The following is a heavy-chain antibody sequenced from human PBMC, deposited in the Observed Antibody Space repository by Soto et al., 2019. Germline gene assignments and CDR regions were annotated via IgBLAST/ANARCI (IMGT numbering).Heavy chain of an antibody. J-gene: IGHJ4*02. CDR2: ISAHNGNT. CDR3: ARGRYGDY. D-gene: IGHD1-1*01. V-gene: IGHV1-18*01. CDR1: GYTFTSYG. Sequence: QVHLVQSGAEVKKPGASVKVSCKASGYTFTSYGITWVRQAPGQGLEWMGWISAHNGNTDYAQKLQGRVIVTRDTTTSTAYMELGSLSSDDTAVYYCARGRYGDYWGQGALVTVSS.